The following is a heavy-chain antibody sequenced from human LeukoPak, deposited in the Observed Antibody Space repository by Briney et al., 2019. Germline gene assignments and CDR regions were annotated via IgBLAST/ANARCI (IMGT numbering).Heavy chain of an antibody. CDR1: GGSISSYY. CDR2: IYYSGST. V-gene: IGHV4-59*01. Sequence: PSETLSLTCTVSGGSISSYYWSWIRQPPGKGLEWIGYIYYSGSTNYNPSLKSRVTISVDTSKNQFSLKLSSVTAADTAVYYCASGGYSRSWYVYWGQGTLVTVSS. CDR3: ASGGYSRSWYVY. D-gene: IGHD6-13*01. J-gene: IGHJ4*02.